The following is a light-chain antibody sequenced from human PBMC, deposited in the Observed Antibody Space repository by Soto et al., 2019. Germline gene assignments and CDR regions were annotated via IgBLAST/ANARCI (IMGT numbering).Light chain of an antibody. CDR3: QQYNSYSLT. V-gene: IGKV1-5*01. CDR1: QSISSW. CDR2: DAS. J-gene: IGKJ4*01. Sequence: DIQMTQSAATLSASVGDSVTITCLASQSISSWLAWYQQKPGKAPKLLIYDASSLESGVPSRFSGRGSGTECTLTISSLQPDDFATYYCQQYNSYSLTLGGGTKV.